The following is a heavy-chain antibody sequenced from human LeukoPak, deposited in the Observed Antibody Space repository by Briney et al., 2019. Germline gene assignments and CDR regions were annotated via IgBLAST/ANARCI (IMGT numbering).Heavy chain of an antibody. CDR3: ARQSRSSGSSGY. CDR2: IYTSGST. CDR1: GGSISSGSYY. J-gene: IGHJ4*02. V-gene: IGHV4-61*02. D-gene: IGHD3-10*01. Sequence: PSETLSLTCTVSGGSISSGSYYWSWIRQPAGKGLEWIGRIYTSGSTNYNPSLKSRVTISVDTSKNQFSLKLSSVTAADTAVYYCARQSRSSGSSGYWGQGTLVTVSS.